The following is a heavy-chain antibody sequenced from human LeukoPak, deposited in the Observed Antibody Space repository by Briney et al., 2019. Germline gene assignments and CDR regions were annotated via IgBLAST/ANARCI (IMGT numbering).Heavy chain of an antibody. CDR3: ARGLLDGYTHPAAFDI. D-gene: IGHD5-24*01. CDR1: GGSISSYY. V-gene: IGHV4-4*07. Sequence: SETLSLTCTVSGGSISSYYWSWIRQPAGKGLEWIGRIYTSGSTNYNPSLKSRVTMSVDTSKNQFSLKLSSVTAADTAVYYCARGLLDGYTHPAAFDIWGQGTMVTVSS. J-gene: IGHJ3*02. CDR2: IYTSGST.